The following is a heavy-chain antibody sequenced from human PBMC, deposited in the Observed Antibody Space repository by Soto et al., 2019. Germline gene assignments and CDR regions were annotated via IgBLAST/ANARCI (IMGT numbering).Heavy chain of an antibody. Sequence: SETLSLTCTVSGGSISSGGYYWSWIRQHPGKGLEWIGYIYYSGSTYYNPSLKSRVTISVDTSKNQFSLKLSSVTAADTAVYYCARGTYYDFWSGYPKDHDAFDIWGQGTMVTVSS. D-gene: IGHD3-3*01. CDR1: GGSISSGGYY. CDR3: ARGTYYDFWSGYPKDHDAFDI. V-gene: IGHV4-31*03. CDR2: IYYSGST. J-gene: IGHJ3*02.